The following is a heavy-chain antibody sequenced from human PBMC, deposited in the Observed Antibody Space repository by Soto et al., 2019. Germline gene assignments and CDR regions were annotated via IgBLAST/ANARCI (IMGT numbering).Heavy chain of an antibody. CDR2: IVVGSGNT. J-gene: IGHJ3*02. CDR1: GFTFTSSA. CDR3: ARVNTLIRALDGFDI. Sequence: GASVKVSCKASGFTFTSSAMQWVRQARGQRLEWIGWIVVGSGNTNYAQKFQERVTMTRDTSTSTIYMELSSLRSEDTAMYYCARVNTLIRALDGFDIWGQGTMVTVSS. V-gene: IGHV1-58*02. D-gene: IGHD3-10*01.